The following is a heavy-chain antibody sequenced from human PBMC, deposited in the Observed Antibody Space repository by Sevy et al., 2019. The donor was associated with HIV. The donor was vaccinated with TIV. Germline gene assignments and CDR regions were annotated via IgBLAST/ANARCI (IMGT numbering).Heavy chain of an antibody. Sequence: GGSLRLSCAASGFTFSTYAMSWVRQAPGKGLEWVSAISGSGGSTYYADSVKGRFTISRDKSKNTLYLQMNSLRVADTAVYYCIRVRGTISPDYYFGMDVWGQGTTVTVSS. CDR1: GFTFSTYA. CDR3: IRVRGTISPDYYFGMDV. J-gene: IGHJ6*02. D-gene: IGHD3-10*01. CDR2: ISGSGGST. V-gene: IGHV3-23*01.